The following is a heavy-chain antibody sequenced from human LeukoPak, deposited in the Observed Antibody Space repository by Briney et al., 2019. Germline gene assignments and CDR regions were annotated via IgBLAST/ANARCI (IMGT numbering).Heavy chain of an antibody. D-gene: IGHD6-13*01. CDR3: AKDEIFGSSWTFDY. CDR2: ISWNSGHI. CDR1: GFTFEHYA. J-gene: IGHJ4*02. V-gene: IGHV3-9*01. Sequence: GGSLRLSCAASGFTFEHYAIHWVRQAPGKGLEWVSGISWNSGHIGYADSVKGRFTISRANSKNTLYLQMNSLRAEDTAVYYCAKDEIFGSSWTFDYWGQGTLVTVSS.